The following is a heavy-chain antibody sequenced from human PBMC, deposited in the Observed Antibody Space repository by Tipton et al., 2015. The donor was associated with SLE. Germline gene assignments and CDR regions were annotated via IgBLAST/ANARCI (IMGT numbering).Heavy chain of an antibody. J-gene: IGHJ3*02. CDR1: GGSISSYY. Sequence: TLSLTCTVSGGSISSYYWSWIRQPPGKGLEWIGYIYYSGSTNYNPSLKSRVTISVDTSKNQFSLKLSSVTAADTAVYYCAGRVAAGYCSSTSCYYASDIWGQGTMVTVSS. D-gene: IGHD2-2*01. CDR2: IYYSGST. CDR3: AGRVAAGYCSSTSCYYASDI. V-gene: IGHV4-59*07.